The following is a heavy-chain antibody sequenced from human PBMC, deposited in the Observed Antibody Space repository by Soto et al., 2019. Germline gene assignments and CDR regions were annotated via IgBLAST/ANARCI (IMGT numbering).Heavy chain of an antibody. V-gene: IGHV4-59*01. CDR2: IYYSEST. D-gene: IGHD6-13*01. Sequence: SETLSLTCTVSGGSISSYYWSWIRQPPGKGLEWIGYIYYSESTNYNPSLKSRDTISVDTSKNQLSLKMSSVTAADTAVYYCAREPDGNYYDYWGQGTLVTVS. CDR3: AREPDGNYYDY. J-gene: IGHJ4*02. CDR1: GGSISSYY.